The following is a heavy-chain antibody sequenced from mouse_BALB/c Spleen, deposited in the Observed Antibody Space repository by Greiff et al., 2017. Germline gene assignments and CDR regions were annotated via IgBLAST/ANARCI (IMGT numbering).Heavy chain of an antibody. J-gene: IGHJ4*01. D-gene: IGHD2-3*01. V-gene: IGHV14-3*02. CDR3: ARDGYYPYAMDY. Sequence: EVQLQQSGAELVKPGASVKLSCTASGFNIKDTYMHWVKQRPEQGLEWIGRIDPANGNTKYDPKFQGKATITADTFSNTAYLQLSSLTSEDTAVYYCARDGYYPYAMDYWGQGTSVTVSS. CDR2: IDPANGNT. CDR1: GFNIKDTY.